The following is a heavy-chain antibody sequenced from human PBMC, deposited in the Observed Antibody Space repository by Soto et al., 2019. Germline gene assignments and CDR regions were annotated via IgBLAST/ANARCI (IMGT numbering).Heavy chain of an antibody. CDR2: ISYDGSNK. V-gene: IGHV3-30-3*01. CDR3: ARDGGYYGSVSYLGFWHY. CDR1: GFTFSSYA. Sequence: QVQLVESGGGVVQPGRSLRLSCAASGFTFSSYAMHWVRQAPGKGLEWVAVISYDGSNKYYADSVKGRFTISRDNSKNTLYLRMYSLRAEDTAVYYCARDGGYYGSVSYLGFWHYWVQGTLVTVSS. D-gene: IGHD3-10*01. J-gene: IGHJ4*02.